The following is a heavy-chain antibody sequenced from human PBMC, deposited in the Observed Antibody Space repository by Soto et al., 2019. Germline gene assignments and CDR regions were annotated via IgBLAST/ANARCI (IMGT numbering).Heavy chain of an antibody. Sequence: PGGSLRLSCAASGFMFDNYAMHWVRQAPGKGLEWVSGISWNSGTIGYADSVKGRFTISRDNAKNSLYLQMNSLRAEDTALYYCAKSTGGTANGMDVWGQGTTVTVPS. V-gene: IGHV3-9*01. CDR1: GFMFDNYA. J-gene: IGHJ6*02. D-gene: IGHD2-8*02. CDR3: AKSTGGTANGMDV. CDR2: ISWNSGTI.